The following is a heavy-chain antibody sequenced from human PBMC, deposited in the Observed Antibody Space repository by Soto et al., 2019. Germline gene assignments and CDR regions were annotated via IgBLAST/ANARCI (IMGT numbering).Heavy chain of an antibody. CDR2: IYWDDDK. CDR3: AHSRGSNTWSPRPCDP. Sequence: QITLKESGPTLVKPTQTLTLTCTFSGFSLSTSGVGVGWIRQPPGKALEWLALIYWDDDKRYSPSLKSRLTITKDTSKNQGVLTMTNMDPVDTATYFCAHSRGSNTWSPRPCDPWGQGTLVTVSS. D-gene: IGHD6-13*01. J-gene: IGHJ5*02. V-gene: IGHV2-5*02. CDR1: GFSLSTSGVG.